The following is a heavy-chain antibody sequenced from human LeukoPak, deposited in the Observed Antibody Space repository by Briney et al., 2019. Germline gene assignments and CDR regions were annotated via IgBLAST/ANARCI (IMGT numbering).Heavy chain of an antibody. Sequence: PSETLSLTCTVSGGSISSSSYYWGWIRQPPGKGLEWIGSIYYSGSTYYNPSLKSRVTISVDTSKNQFSLKLSSVTAADTAVYYCARIGGWYGGDGDYWGQGTLVTVSS. CDR2: IYYSGST. CDR1: GGSISSSSYY. D-gene: IGHD6-19*01. J-gene: IGHJ4*02. CDR3: ARIGGWYGGDGDY. V-gene: IGHV4-39*07.